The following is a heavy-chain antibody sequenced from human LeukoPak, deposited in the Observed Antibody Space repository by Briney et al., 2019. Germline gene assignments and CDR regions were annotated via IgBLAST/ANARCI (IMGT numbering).Heavy chain of an antibody. D-gene: IGHD4-23*01. CDR3: ARQDDYGGKDPQGWFDP. V-gene: IGHV5-51*01. CDR1: GYSFTSCG. J-gene: IGHJ5*02. CDR2: IDPCDSDT. Sequence: GESLKISCKCSGYSFTSCGIVCVRQIPGKARECMGSIDPCDSDTRYSPSFQGQVTISADKSIRHAYLQWSSLQASDTAMYYCARQDDYGGKDPQGWFDPWGQGTLVTVSS.